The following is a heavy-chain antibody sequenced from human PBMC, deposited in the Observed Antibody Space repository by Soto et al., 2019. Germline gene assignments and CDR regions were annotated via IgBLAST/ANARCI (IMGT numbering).Heavy chain of an antibody. CDR1: GGTFSSYA. D-gene: IGHD6-6*01. V-gene: IGHV1-69*01. CDR2: IIPIFGTA. J-gene: IGHJ6*02. CDR3: ARDSTSGSSSTDYYYGMDV. Sequence: QVQLVQSGAEVKKPGSSVKVSCKASGGTFSSYAISWVRQAPGQGLEWMGGIIPIFGTANYAQKFQGRVTITADESTSTAYMELSSLRSEDTAVYYCARDSTSGSSSTDYYYGMDVWGQGTTVTVSS.